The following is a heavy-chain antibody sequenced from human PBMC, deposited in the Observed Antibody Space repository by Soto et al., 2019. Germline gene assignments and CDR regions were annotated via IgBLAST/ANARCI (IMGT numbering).Heavy chain of an antibody. CDR1: GYNFINYG. J-gene: IGHJ4*02. CDR2: IRVYNGNT. V-gene: IGHV1-18*01. D-gene: IGHD3-10*01. Sequence: ASVKVSCKASGYNFINYGIGWVRQAPGQGLEWMGWIRVYNGNTNYAQNLQGRVTMTTDTSTNTAYMELRSLRSDDTAVYYCVRDLDGSGSYYTDYWGLGTLVTVSS. CDR3: VRDLDGSGSYYTDY.